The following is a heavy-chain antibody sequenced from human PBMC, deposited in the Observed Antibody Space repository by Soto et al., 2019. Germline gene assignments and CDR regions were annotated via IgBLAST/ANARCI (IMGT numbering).Heavy chain of an antibody. CDR2: ISGSGGST. D-gene: IGHD3-10*01. V-gene: IGHV3-23*01. Sequence: PGGSLRLSCAASGFTFISYAMSWVRQAPGKGLEWVSAISGSGGSTYYADSVKGRFTISRDNSKNTLYLQMNSLRAEDTAVYYCAKPSGRYYYGSGSYFYFDYWGQGTLVTVSS. CDR1: GFTFISYA. CDR3: AKPSGRYYYGSGSYFYFDY. J-gene: IGHJ4*02.